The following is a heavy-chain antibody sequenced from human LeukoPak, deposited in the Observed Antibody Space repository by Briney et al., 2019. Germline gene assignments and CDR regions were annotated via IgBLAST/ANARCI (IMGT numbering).Heavy chain of an antibody. CDR3: ARVARVKVRGIIITELQY. J-gene: IGHJ4*02. D-gene: IGHD3-10*01. V-gene: IGHV1-8*01. CDR2: MNPNSGNT. CDR1: GYTFTSYD. Sequence: ASVKVSCTASGYTFTSYDVNWVRQATGHGLEWMGWMNPNSGNTGYAQKFQGRVTMTRNASISTAYMELSSLRSEDTAVYFCARVARVKVRGIIITELQYWGQGTLVTVSS.